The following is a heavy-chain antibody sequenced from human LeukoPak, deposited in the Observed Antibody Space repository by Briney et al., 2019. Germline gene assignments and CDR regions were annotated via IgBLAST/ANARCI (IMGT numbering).Heavy chain of an antibody. D-gene: IGHD3-16*01. Sequence: PGGSLRLSCATSGFTFTNYAMNWVRQAPGKGLEWVSAVNGPGDTTYYAESVKGRFFMSREDSKTTVYLQMNSLRAEDTAIYYCAKGAEIDLWGQGTLVTVSS. CDR2: VNGPGDTT. CDR3: AKGAEIDL. V-gene: IGHV3-23*01. CDR1: GFTFTNYA. J-gene: IGHJ5*02.